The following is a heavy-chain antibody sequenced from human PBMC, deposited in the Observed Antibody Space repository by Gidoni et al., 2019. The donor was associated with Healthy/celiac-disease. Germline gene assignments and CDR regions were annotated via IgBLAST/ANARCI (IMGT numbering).Heavy chain of an antibody. CDR1: GGSISSSTW. CDR2: IYHSGST. V-gene: IGHV4-4*02. J-gene: IGHJ6*02. CDR3: ARVVAVTAPGDYYYYGMDV. Sequence: QVQLQASGPGLVKPSGTLSLTCAVSGGSISSSTWWSWVRQPPGKGLEWLGEIYHSGSTNYNPSLKSRVTISVDKSKNQFSLKLSSVTAADTAVYYCARVVAVTAPGDYYYYGMDVWGQGTTVTVSS. D-gene: IGHD2-21*01.